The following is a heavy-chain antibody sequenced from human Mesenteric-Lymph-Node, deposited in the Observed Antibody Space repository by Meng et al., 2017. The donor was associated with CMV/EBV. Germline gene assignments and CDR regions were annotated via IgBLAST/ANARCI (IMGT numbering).Heavy chain of an antibody. V-gene: IGHV3-30-3*01. CDR2: ISYDGSNK. CDR3: ARGGGYGMDV. D-gene: IGHD1-26*01. CDR1: GFTFSSYA. Sequence: GESLKISCAASGFTFSSYAMHWVRQAPGKGLEWVAVISYDGSNKYYADSVKGRFTISRDNSKNTLYPQMNSLRAEDTAVYYCARGGGYGMDVWGQGTTVTVSS. J-gene: IGHJ6*02.